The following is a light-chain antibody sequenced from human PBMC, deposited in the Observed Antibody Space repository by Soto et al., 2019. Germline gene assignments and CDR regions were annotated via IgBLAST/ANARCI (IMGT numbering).Light chain of an antibody. CDR1: QSVSTY. J-gene: IGKJ1*01. CDR2: DTS. V-gene: IGKV3-11*01. Sequence: ERVLTQSPATLSLSPGERATLSCRASQSVSTYVTYLAWYQQKPGQAPRLLIYDTSARAAGIPARFSGSGSATEFTLTISSLQSEDYALYYCQHTLKWPPTFGQGTKV. CDR3: QHTLKWPPT.